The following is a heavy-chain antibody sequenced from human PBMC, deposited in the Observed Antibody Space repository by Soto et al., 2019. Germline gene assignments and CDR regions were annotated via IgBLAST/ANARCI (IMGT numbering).Heavy chain of an antibody. CDR2: IYYSGST. V-gene: IGHV4-39*01. CDR1: GGSINSSSYY. Sequence: SETLSLTCTVSGGSINSSSYYWGWIRQPPGKGLEWIGSIYYSGSTYYNPSLKSRVTISVDTSKNQFSLKLSSVTAADTAVYYCARGIQLWFPYFDYWGQGTLVTVSS. CDR3: ARGIQLWFPYFDY. J-gene: IGHJ4*02. D-gene: IGHD5-18*01.